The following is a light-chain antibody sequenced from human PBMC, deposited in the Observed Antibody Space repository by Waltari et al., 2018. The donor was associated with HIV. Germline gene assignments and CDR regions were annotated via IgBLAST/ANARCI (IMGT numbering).Light chain of an antibody. CDR1: RNINNY. V-gene: IGKV1-39*01. CDR2: AAS. CDR3: QHSRP. J-gene: IGKJ1*01. Sequence: DIQMTQSPSSVSASVGDRVTITCRTNRNINNYLNWYQHTPWKAPKLLIYAASSLQSGVPLRFGGSGSGTDFTLTISSLQPEDFTTYYCQHSRPFGQGTTVDIK.